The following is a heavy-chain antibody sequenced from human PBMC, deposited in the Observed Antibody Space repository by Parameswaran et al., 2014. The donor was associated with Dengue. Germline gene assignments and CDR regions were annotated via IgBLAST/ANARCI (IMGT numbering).Heavy chain of an antibody. D-gene: IGHD1-7*01. Sequence: VRQAPGKGLEWVAVISYDGSNKYYADSVKGRFTISRDNSKNTLYLQMNSLRAEDTAVYYCASIPKLELRYSHDYWGQGTLVTVPQ. J-gene: IGHJ4*02. CDR3: ASIPKLELRYSHDY. CDR2: ISYDGSNK. V-gene: IGHV3-30*04.